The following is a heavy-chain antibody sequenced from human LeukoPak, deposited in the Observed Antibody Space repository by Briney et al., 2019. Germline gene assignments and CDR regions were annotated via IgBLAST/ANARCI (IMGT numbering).Heavy chain of an antibody. CDR1: GYTFTNYV. CDR3: ARARGRELAGIFVDY. J-gene: IGHJ4*02. V-gene: IGHV1-18*04. CDR2: ISAYNGNT. Sequence: ASVKVSCKASGYTFTNYVISWVRQPPGQGLEWMGWISAYNGNTNFAQKVQGRVTMTADTSTSTAYMELRSLRSDDTAVYYCARARGRELAGIFVDYWGQGTLVTVSS. D-gene: IGHD5-24*01.